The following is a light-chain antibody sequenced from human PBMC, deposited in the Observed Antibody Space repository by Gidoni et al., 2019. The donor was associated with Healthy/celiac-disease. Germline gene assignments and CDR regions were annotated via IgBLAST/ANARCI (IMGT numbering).Light chain of an antibody. Sequence: QSVLTQPPSASGTPGQRVTISCSGSSSNIGSNYVYWYQQRPGTAPKLLIYRNTQRPSGVPDRFSGSKSGTSASLAISGLRSEDEADYYCAAWDDSLSGRWVFGGGTKLTVL. J-gene: IGLJ3*02. CDR3: AAWDDSLSGRWV. CDR1: SSNIGSNY. CDR2: RNT. V-gene: IGLV1-47*01.